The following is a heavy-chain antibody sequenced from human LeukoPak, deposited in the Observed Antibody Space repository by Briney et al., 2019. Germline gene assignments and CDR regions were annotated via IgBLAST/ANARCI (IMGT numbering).Heavy chain of an antibody. V-gene: IGHV3-53*01. J-gene: IGHJ5*02. CDR1: GFTVSSNY. Sequence: GGSLRLSCAASGFTVSSNYMSWVRQAPGKGLEWVSVIYSGDRTNYADSVKGRFTISRDNSKTTLYLQTNSLRAEDTAIYYCAIVRGGGFDPWGQGTLVTVSS. CDR3: AIVRGGGFDP. D-gene: IGHD3-16*01. CDR2: IYSGDRT.